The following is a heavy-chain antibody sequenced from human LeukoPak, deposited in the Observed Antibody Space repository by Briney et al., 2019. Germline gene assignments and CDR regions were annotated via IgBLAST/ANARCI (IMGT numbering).Heavy chain of an antibody. CDR1: TGSISSGVYY. CDR2: IYYSGST. CDR3: ARGVRWLQLSYFDY. V-gene: IGHV4-31*03. J-gene: IGHJ4*02. D-gene: IGHD5-24*01. Sequence: TLSLTCPVSTGSISSGVYYWSRIRQHPGKGLEWIGYIYYSGSTYYNPSLKSRVTISVDTSKNQFSLKLSSVTAADTAVYYCARGVRWLQLSYFDYWGQGTLVTVSS.